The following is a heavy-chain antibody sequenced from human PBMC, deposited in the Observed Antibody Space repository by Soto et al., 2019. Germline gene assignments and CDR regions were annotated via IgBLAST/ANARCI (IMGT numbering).Heavy chain of an antibody. Sequence: EVQLVESGGGLAQPGGSLRLSCAASGFTVSSKYMSWVRQAPGKGLEWVSVIYSGGSTYYADSVKGRFTISRDNSKNTLYLQMDSLRVEDTAVSYCALLREGNYFDYWGQGTLVTVSS. D-gene: IGHD4-17*01. J-gene: IGHJ4*02. CDR2: IYSGGST. CDR1: GFTVSSKY. CDR3: ALLREGNYFDY. V-gene: IGHV3-66*01.